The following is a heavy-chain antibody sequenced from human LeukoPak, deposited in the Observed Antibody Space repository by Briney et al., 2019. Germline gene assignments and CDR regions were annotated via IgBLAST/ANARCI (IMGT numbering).Heavy chain of an antibody. Sequence: SVKVSCKASVGTFSSYAISWVRQAPGQGLEWMGGIIPIFGTANYAQKFQGRVTITTDESTSTAYMELSSLRSEDTAVYYCAREVVGATLNWFDPWGQGTLVTVSS. D-gene: IGHD1-26*01. V-gene: IGHV1-69*05. CDR3: AREVVGATLNWFDP. CDR1: VGTFSSYA. J-gene: IGHJ5*02. CDR2: IIPIFGTA.